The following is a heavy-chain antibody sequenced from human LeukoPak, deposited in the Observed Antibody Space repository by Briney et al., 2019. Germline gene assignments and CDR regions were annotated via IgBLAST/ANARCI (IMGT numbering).Heavy chain of an antibody. Sequence: GGSLRLSCAASGFTVSSNYMNWVRQAPGKGLEWVSVIYSGGGTYYADSVKGRFTISRDNSKNTLYLQMNSLRADDTAVYYCAEGSSGWPANYWYFDLWGRGTLVTVSS. D-gene: IGHD6-19*01. CDR1: GFTVSSNY. CDR2: IYSGGGT. J-gene: IGHJ2*01. V-gene: IGHV3-53*01. CDR3: AEGSSGWPANYWYFDL.